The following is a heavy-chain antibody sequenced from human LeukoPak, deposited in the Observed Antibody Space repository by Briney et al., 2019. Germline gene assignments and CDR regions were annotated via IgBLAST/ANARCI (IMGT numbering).Heavy chain of an antibody. J-gene: IGHJ4*02. Sequence: PSETLSLTCAVYGGSFSGYYWSWIRQSPEKGLEWMGYAHYSGTTNSNPSLKSRLTISLHTSKNQFSLNLSSVTAADTAVYYCARDASNGFDFWGQGTLVTVSS. V-gene: IGHV4-59*01. CDR1: GGSFSGYY. D-gene: IGHD2-8*01. CDR2: AHYSGTT. CDR3: ARDASNGFDF.